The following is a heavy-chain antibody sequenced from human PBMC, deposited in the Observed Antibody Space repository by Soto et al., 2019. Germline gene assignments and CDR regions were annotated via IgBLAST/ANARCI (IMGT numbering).Heavy chain of an antibody. V-gene: IGHV3-21*01. CDR2: ISTSSSHI. J-gene: IGHJ4*02. Sequence: PGGSLRLSCAASGFTFSSYSMNWVRQAPGKGLEWVSSISTSSSHIYYADSVKGRFTISRDNAKNSLYLQMNSLRAEDTAVYYCASDDILAPFDYWGQGTQVTVSS. CDR1: GFTFSSYS. D-gene: IGHD3-9*01. CDR3: ASDDILAPFDY.